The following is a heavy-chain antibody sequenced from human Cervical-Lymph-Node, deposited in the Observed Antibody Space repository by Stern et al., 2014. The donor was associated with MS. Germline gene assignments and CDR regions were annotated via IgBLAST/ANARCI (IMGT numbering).Heavy chain of an antibody. Sequence: QVQLVQSGAEVKKPGSSVRVSCQLSGGSFSDYGISWVRQAPGQGLEWMGGIITLFGSTSNTNKFQGRATITADEITNTVFMELSSLRSEDTAVYYCARESRTRGYRSYKAPNFFDIWGAGTMVTVSS. J-gene: IGHJ3*02. V-gene: IGHV1-69*01. CDR1: GGSFSDYG. CDR3: ARESRTRGYRSYKAPNFFDI. CDR2: IITLFGST. D-gene: IGHD5-12*01.